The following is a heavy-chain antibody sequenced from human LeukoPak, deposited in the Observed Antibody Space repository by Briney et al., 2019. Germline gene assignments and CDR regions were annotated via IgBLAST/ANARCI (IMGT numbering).Heavy chain of an antibody. J-gene: IGHJ6*02. V-gene: IGHV1-18*01. CDR1: GYTFTSYG. Sequence: ASVKVSCKASGYTFTSYGISWVRQAPGQGLEWMGWISAYNGNTNYAQKLQGRVTMTTDTSTSTAYMELRSLRSDDTAVYYCARDARTVVVAATPRPIYYYGMDVWGQGTLVTVSS. CDR3: ARDARTVVVAATPRPIYYYGMDV. D-gene: IGHD2-15*01. CDR2: ISAYNGNT.